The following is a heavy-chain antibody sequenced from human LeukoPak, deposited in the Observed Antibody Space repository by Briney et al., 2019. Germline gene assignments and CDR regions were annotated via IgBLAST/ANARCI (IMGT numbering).Heavy chain of an antibody. CDR3: AKVSVAGPNPDY. CDR1: VVTFSGYG. D-gene: IGHD6-19*01. Sequence: GRSLRLSCAASVVTFSGYGMHWVRQAPGKGVGWVAVISYDGSNKYYADSVKGRFTISRENSKNTLYLQMNSLRAEDTAVYYCAKVSVAGPNPDYWGQGTLVTVSS. CDR2: ISYDGSNK. J-gene: IGHJ4*02. V-gene: IGHV3-30*18.